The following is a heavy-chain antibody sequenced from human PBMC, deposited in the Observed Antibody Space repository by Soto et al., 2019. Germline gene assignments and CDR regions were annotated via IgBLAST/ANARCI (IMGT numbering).Heavy chain of an antibody. J-gene: IGHJ5*02. CDR1: GFTFSSYA. CDR2: ISYDGSNE. V-gene: IGHV3-30-3*01. D-gene: IGHD3-3*01. CDR3: ARDYDFWSGYYTDWGRFDH. Sequence: LRLSCAASGFTFSSYAMHWVRQAPGKGLEWVAVISYDGSNEYYADSVKGRFTISRDNSKNTLYLQMNSLRAEDTAVYYCARDYDFWSGYYTDWGRFDHWGQGTLVAVS.